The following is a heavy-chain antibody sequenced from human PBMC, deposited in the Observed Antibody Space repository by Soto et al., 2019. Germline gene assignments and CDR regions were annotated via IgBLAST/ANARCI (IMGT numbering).Heavy chain of an antibody. J-gene: IGHJ6*02. Sequence: GASVKVSCKASGYSFSTHSVHWVRQAPGQGLEWMGWINGGNGNTKYSQKFRDRVTITRDASASTGYMELSSLRSEDTAVYYCARGKGMEENYYYYGMDVWSQGTTVTVSS. CDR2: INGGNGNT. CDR3: ARGKGMEENYYYYGMDV. CDR1: GYSFSTHS. D-gene: IGHD1-1*01. V-gene: IGHV1-3*01.